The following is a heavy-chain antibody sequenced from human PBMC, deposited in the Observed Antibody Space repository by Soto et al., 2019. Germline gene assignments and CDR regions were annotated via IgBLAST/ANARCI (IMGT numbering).Heavy chain of an antibody. CDR2: IYWDDDK. CDR3: AHRHRAGPIDY. Sequence: QITLKESGPTLVKPTQTLTLTCTFSGVSLSTSGVGVGWIRQPPGKAMEGLALIYWDDDKRYSPSLKTRLTITKDTAKNQVVLTMTDMDPVYTATYYCAHRHRAGPIDYWGQGTLVTVSS. V-gene: IGHV2-5*02. J-gene: IGHJ4*02. CDR1: GVSLSTSGVG. D-gene: IGHD6-19*01.